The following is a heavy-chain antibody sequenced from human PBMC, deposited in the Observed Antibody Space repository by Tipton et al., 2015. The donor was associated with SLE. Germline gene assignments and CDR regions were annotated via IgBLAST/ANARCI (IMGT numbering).Heavy chain of an antibody. CDR2: ISSSGSTI. CDR1: GFTFSSYE. V-gene: IGHV3-48*03. J-gene: IGHJ3*02. CDR3: ARGEQQLVNAFDI. D-gene: IGHD6-13*01. Sequence: SLRLSCAASGFTFSSYEMNWVRQAPGKGLEGVSYISSSGSTIYYADSVKGRFTISRDNAKNSLYPQMNSLRAEDTAVYYCARGEQQLVNAFDIWGQGTMVTVSS.